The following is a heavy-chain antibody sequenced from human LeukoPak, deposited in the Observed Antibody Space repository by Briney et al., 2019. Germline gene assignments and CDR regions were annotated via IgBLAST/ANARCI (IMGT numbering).Heavy chain of an antibody. D-gene: IGHD3-22*01. Sequence: ASVKVSCKASGYTFPSYAMHWVRQAPGQRLEWMGWINAGNGNTKYSQKFQGRVTITRDTSASTAYMELSSLRSEDTAVYYCARGFATYYYDSSGYYPFDYWGQGTLVTVSS. J-gene: IGHJ4*02. CDR3: ARGFATYYYDSSGYYPFDY. CDR1: GYTFPSYA. CDR2: INAGNGNT. V-gene: IGHV1-3*01.